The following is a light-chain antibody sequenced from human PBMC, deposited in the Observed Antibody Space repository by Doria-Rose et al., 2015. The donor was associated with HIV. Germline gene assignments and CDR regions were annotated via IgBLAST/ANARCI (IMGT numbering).Light chain of an antibody. CDR2: ASS. CDR3: QQSYSIPLT. Sequence: DIQMTQSPSSLSASVGDRVTITCRASQSISYYLNWYPHKPGKAPKLLIYASSGLQSGVPSRFSGSGSETDFTLTISSLQPEDSATYYCQQSYSIPLTFGGGTKVEI. CDR1: QSISYY. J-gene: IGKJ4*01. V-gene: IGKV1-39*01.